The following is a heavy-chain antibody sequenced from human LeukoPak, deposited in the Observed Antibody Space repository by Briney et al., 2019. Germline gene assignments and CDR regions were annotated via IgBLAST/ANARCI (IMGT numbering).Heavy chain of an antibody. J-gene: IGHJ4*02. V-gene: IGHV3-30*02. CDR2: IRYDGSNK. CDR1: GFTFSSYG. D-gene: IGHD2-2*01. CDR3: ATDPSRDFDY. Sequence: GGSLRLSCAASGFTFSSYGMHWVRQAPGKGLEWVAFIRYDGSNKYYADSVKGRFTISRDNSKNTLFLQMNSLRAEDTAVYYCATDPSRDFDYWGQGTLVTVSS.